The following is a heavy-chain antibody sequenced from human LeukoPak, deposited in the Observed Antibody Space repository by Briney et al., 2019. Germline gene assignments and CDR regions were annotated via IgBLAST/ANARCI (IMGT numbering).Heavy chain of an antibody. D-gene: IGHD3-22*01. V-gene: IGHV3-21*01. CDR2: ISSSSSYI. Sequence: GGSLRLSCAASGFTFSSYSMNWVRQAPGKGLEWVSSISSSSSYIYYADSVKGRFTISRDNAKNSLYLQMNSLRADDTAVYYCAREGYYDSSGYLDAFDIRGQGTMVTVSS. J-gene: IGHJ3*02. CDR1: GFTFSSYS. CDR3: AREGYYDSSGYLDAFDI.